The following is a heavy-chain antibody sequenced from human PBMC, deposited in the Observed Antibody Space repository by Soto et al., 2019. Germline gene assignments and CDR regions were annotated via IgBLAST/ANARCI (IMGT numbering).Heavy chain of an antibody. CDR3: ARVLPYYFDY. J-gene: IGHJ4*02. V-gene: IGHV3-7*01. Sequence: GGSLRLSCAASGFTFSGYWMSWVRQAPGKGLEWVANIKQDGSEKYYVDSVKGRFTISRDNAKNSLYLQMNSLRAEDTAVYYCARVLPYYFDYWGQGTLVTVSS. CDR2: IKQDGSEK. CDR1: GFTFSGYW.